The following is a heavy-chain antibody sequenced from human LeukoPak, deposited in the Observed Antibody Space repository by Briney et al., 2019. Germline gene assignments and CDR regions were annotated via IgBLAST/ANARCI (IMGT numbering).Heavy chain of an antibody. V-gene: IGHV4-4*02. CDR2: IYHSGST. D-gene: IGHD2-21*02. Sequence: SGTLSLTCAVSGGSISSSNWWSWVRQPPGKGLEWIGEIYHSGSTNYNPSLKSRVTISVDTSKNQFSLKLSSVTAADTAVYYCARVLGDGYYYGMDVWGQGTTVTVSS. CDR1: GGSISSSNW. CDR3: ARVLGDGYYYGMDV. J-gene: IGHJ6*02.